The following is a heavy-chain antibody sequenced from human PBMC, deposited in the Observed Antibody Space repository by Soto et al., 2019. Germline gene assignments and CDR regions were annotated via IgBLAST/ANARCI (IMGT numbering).Heavy chain of an antibody. CDR2: VGGGGGGT. Sequence: GGSLRLSCAASGFTFGDYAMNWVRQAPGKGLEWVSGVGGGGGGTNYADSGKGRFTISRDNSRNTLYLQMNSLGADDTAIYYCARSGSTVYYYYGLDVWGQGTTVTVSS. V-gene: IGHV3-23*01. D-gene: IGHD1-26*01. CDR1: GFTFGDYA. CDR3: ARSGSTVYYYYGLDV. J-gene: IGHJ6*02.